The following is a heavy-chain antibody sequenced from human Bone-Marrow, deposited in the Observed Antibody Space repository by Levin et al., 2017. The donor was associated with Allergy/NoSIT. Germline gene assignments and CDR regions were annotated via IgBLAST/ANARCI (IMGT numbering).Heavy chain of an antibody. CDR1: GFTFGDYV. Sequence: GGSLRLSCTASGFTFGDYVMSWFRQAPGKGLEWVRFIRSKTSGETIEYAASVRGRFTISRDDSKSIAYLQMNSLKTEDTAFYYCTRLVTGNAIDIWGQGTMVTVSS. J-gene: IGHJ3*02. CDR3: TRLVTGNAIDI. CDR2: IRSKTSGETI. D-gene: IGHD3-9*01. V-gene: IGHV3-49*03.